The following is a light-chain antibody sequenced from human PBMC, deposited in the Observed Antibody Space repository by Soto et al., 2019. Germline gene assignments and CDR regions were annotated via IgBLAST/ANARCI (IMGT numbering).Light chain of an antibody. CDR1: QSVSSN. V-gene: IGKV3-15*01. CDR3: QEYDDWPYT. Sequence: EAAMTQSPATLSVSPGERATLSCRASQSVSSNLAWYQQKPGQAPRLLIYGASTRATGIPARFTGSGSGTESTLTISSLQSEDFAVYYCQEYDDWPYTFGQGTKLEIK. CDR2: GAS. J-gene: IGKJ2*01.